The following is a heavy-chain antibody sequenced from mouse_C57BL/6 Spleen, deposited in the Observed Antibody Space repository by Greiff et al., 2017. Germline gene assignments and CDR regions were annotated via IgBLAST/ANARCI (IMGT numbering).Heavy chain of an antibody. D-gene: IGHD1-1*01. J-gene: IGHJ2*01. CDR1: GYTFTSYW. Sequence: QVQLQQPGAELVKPGASVKLSCKASGYTFTSYWMQWVKQRPGQGLEWIGHIDPSDTYTNYNQKFKGKATLTVDTSSSTAYMQLSSLTSEDSAVYYCARSGGSSFFDYWGQGTTLTVSS. V-gene: IGHV1-50*01. CDR2: IDPSDTYT. CDR3: ARSGGSSFFDY.